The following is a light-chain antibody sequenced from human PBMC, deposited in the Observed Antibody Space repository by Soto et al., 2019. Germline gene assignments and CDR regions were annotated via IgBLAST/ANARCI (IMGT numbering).Light chain of an antibody. V-gene: IGLV2-8*01. CDR3: SSKRGRNSYV. J-gene: IGLJ1*01. Sequence: QSVLTQPPSAPGSPGQSVTISCTGTNSDVGAYNYVSWYQQHPGKAPKLMIYEVSKRPSGVPDRFSGSKSGNTASLTVSGLQTEDEADYYCSSKRGRNSYVFGTGTKVTVL. CDR1: NSDVGAYNY. CDR2: EVS.